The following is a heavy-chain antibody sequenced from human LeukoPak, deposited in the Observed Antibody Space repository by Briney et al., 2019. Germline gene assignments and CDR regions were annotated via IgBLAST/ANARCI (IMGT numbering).Heavy chain of an antibody. V-gene: IGHV3-9*01. CDR3: AKDVTYSNSHTFAV. CDR2: ISWKRGGM. J-gene: IGHJ3*01. D-gene: IGHD4-11*01. Sequence: GGXXRLSCAASGFTFDDYAMNWVRQAPGKGLEGVSGISWKRGGMVYADSVEGRFTISRDNAKNSLYLLMNTLRAEDTALYYCAKDVTYSNSHTFAVWGQGTMVTVSS. CDR1: GFTFDDYA.